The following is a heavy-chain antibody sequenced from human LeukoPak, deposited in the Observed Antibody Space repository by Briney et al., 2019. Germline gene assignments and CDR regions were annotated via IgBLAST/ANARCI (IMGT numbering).Heavy chain of an antibody. CDR3: ASSGHSNSWYWVDY. CDR1: GFTFSSYA. CDR2: ISDSGGST. D-gene: IGHD6-13*01. Sequence: PGGSLRLSCAASGFTFSSYAMSWVRQAPGKGLEWVSGISDSGGSTYYADSAKGRITIARDNSKNTLYLQMNSLRAEDTAVYYCASSGHSNSWYWVDYWGQGTLVTVSS. V-gene: IGHV3-23*01. J-gene: IGHJ4*02.